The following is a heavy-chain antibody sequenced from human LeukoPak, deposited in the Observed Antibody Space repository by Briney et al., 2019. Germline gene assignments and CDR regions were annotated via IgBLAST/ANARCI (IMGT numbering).Heavy chain of an antibody. CDR3: ARDNWTDY. J-gene: IGHJ4*02. CDR2: I. Sequence: PGGSLRLSCAASGFTFSSYTMNWVRQAPGKGLEWVSYIYYADSEKGRFTISRDNAKNSLYLQMNSLRAEDTAVYYCARDNWTDYWGQGTLVTVSS. D-gene: IGHD1-20*01. V-gene: IGHV3-21*01. CDR1: GFTFSSYT.